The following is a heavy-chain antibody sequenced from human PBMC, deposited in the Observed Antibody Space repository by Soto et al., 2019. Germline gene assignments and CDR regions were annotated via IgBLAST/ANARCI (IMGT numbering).Heavy chain of an antibody. J-gene: IGHJ4*02. Sequence: QVQLVQSGAEVRKPGSSVRVSCKASGGSFNRHTISWVRQAPGQGLEWMGGIIPIFGTANHAQKFQGRVTIIADESTSTVYMELSSLRSDDTAIYYCVRDLVGSRGYLGQWGQGTQVTVSS. CDR2: IIPIFGTA. V-gene: IGHV1-69*01. CDR1: GGSFNRHT. D-gene: IGHD3-22*01. CDR3: VRDLVGSRGYLGQ.